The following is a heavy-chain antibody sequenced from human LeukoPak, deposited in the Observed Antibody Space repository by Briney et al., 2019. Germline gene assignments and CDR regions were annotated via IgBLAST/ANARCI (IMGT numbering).Heavy chain of an antibody. J-gene: IGHJ5*02. CDR1: GGSISSGDYY. D-gene: IGHD2-2*01. Sequence: SETLSLTCTVSGGSISSGDYYWSWIRQPPGKGLEWIGYIYYSGSTYYNPSLKSRVTISVDTSKNQFSLKLSSVTAADTAVYYCASSYCSSTSCYPPNHWGQGTLVTVSS. CDR2: IYYSGST. V-gene: IGHV4-30-4*08. CDR3: ASSYCSSTSCYPPNH.